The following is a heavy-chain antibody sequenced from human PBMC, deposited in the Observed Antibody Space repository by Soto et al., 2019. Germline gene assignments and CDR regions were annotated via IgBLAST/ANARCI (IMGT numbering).Heavy chain of an antibody. CDR1: GGSISSSSYY. J-gene: IGHJ4*02. D-gene: IGHD3-22*01. CDR2: IYYSGST. Sequence: PSETLSLTCTVSGGSISSSSYYWGWIRRPPGKGLEWIGSIYYSGSTYYNPSLKSRVTISVDTSKNQFSLKLSSVTAADTAVYYCARRTSFGVNYYNYWGQGTLVTVSS. CDR3: ARRTSFGVNYYNY. V-gene: IGHV4-39*01.